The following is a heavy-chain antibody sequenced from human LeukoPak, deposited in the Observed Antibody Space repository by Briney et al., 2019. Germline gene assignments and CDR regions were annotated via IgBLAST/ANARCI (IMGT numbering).Heavy chain of an antibody. CDR3: AKDRSGWDKTFDY. V-gene: IGHV3-9*01. J-gene: IGHJ4*02. D-gene: IGHD6-19*01. CDR2: ISWNSGSI. Sequence: GGSLRLSCAASGFTFDDYAMHWVRHAPGKGLEWVSGISWNSGSIGYADSVKGRFTISRDNAKNSLYLQMNSLRAEDTAFYYCAKDRSGWDKTFDYWGQGTLVTVSS. CDR1: GFTFDDYA.